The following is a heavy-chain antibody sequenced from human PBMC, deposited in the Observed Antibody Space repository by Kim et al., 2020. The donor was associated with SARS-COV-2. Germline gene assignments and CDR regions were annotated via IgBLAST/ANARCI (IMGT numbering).Heavy chain of an antibody. D-gene: IGHD3-3*01. CDR1: GYSISSAYY. CDR3: ARGWGGLSPSFDI. CDR2: SHHSESP. V-gene: IGHV4-38-2*02. Sequence: SETLSLSCTVSGYSISSAYYWGWIRQPPGKGLEWIGSSHHSESPSYNPSLKSRVTISVDMSKNQFSLKLTSVTAADTAVYYCARGWGGLSPSFDIWGQGTMVTVSS. J-gene: IGHJ3*02.